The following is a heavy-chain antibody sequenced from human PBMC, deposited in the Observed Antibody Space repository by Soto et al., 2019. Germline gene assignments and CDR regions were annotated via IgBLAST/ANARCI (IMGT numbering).Heavy chain of an antibody. D-gene: IGHD1-26*01. CDR2: ISSSSSYI. V-gene: IGHV3-21*01. Sequence: GESLSLSCAASGFTFSSYSMNWVRQAPGKGLEWVSSISSSSSYIYYADSVKGRFTISRDNAKNSLYLQMNSLRAEDTAVYYCARDGSGSYLHPFDYWGQGTLVTVSS. CDR1: GFTFSSYS. J-gene: IGHJ4*02. CDR3: ARDGSGSYLHPFDY.